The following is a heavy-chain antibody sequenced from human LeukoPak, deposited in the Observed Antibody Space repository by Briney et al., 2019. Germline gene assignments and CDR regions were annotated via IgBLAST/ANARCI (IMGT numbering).Heavy chain of an antibody. Sequence: ASVKVSCKASGYTFTDYYMHWVRQAPGQGLEWMGWINPNSGGTNYAQKFQGRVTMTRDTSISTAYMELSRLRSDDTAVYYCARTTYLYGSGSPRYYFDYWGQGTLVTVSS. D-gene: IGHD3-10*01. V-gene: IGHV1-2*02. CDR1: GYTFTDYY. J-gene: IGHJ4*02. CDR3: ARTTYLYGSGSPRYYFDY. CDR2: INPNSGGT.